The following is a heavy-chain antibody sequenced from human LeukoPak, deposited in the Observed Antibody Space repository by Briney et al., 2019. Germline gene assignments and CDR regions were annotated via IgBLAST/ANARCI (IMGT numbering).Heavy chain of an antibody. D-gene: IGHD2-21*02. CDR2: VSYDGSKK. CDR1: GFSFSSYG. J-gene: IGHJ3*02. CDR3: VKVLTVTADIFDI. Sequence: GGSLRLSCAASGFSFSSYGLHWVRQAPGKGLEWVAVVSYDGSKKYYAESVKGRFTISRDKSKNTLHLDMNSLRTEDTAVYYCVKVLTVTADIFDIWGQGTMVTVSP. V-gene: IGHV3-30*18.